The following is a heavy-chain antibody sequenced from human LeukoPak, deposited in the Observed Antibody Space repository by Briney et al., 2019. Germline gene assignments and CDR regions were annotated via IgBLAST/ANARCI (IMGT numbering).Heavy chain of an antibody. CDR1: GFTFSSYG. V-gene: IGHV3-33*08. CDR2: IWYGGSNK. CDR3: AREYYYDSSGYLDY. J-gene: IGHJ4*02. Sequence: PGGSLRLSCAASGFTFSSYGMHWVRQAPGKGLEWVAVIWYGGSNKYYADSVKGRFTISRDNSKNTLYLQMNSLRAEDTAVYYCAREYYYDSSGYLDYWGQGTLVTVSS. D-gene: IGHD3-22*01.